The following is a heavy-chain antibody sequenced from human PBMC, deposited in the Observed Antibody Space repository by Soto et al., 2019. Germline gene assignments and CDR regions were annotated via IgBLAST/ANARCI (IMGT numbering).Heavy chain of an antibody. Sequence: SETLSLTCTVSGGSISSGDYYWSWIRQPPGKGLEWIGYIYYSGSTYYNPSLKSRVTISVDTSKNQFSLKLSSVTAADTAVYYCARAHSGSSLVDYWGQGTLVNVS. J-gene: IGHJ4*02. CDR1: GGSISSGDYY. D-gene: IGHD1-26*01. CDR2: IYYSGST. V-gene: IGHV4-30-4*01. CDR3: ARAHSGSSLVDY.